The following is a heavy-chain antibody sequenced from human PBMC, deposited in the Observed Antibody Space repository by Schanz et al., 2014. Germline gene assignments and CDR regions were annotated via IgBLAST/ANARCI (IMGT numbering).Heavy chain of an antibody. J-gene: IGHJ4*02. CDR2: MYHSGSS. CDR3: ARVGGGILTSWYSLDS. CDR1: GGSIRSHY. V-gene: IGHV4-59*11. D-gene: IGHD2-8*02. Sequence: QVQLQESGPGLVKPSETLSLTCTVSGGSIRSHYWSWIRQPPGKGLEWIGYMYHSGSSNYNPSLKSRVTISVDTSKNQFSLKMTSLTAADTAVYFCARVGGGILTSWYSLDSWGQGTLVTVSS.